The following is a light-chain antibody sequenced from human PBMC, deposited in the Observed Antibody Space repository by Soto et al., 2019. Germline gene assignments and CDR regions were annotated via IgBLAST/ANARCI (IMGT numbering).Light chain of an antibody. J-gene: IGKJ1*01. CDR2: DAS. V-gene: IGKV1-5*01. CDR3: QQYDSYSWT. Sequence: DIQMTQSPSTLSASVGDRVTITCRASQSISSWLPWYQQKPGKAPKLLIYDASSLESGVPSRFSGSGSGTEFTLTISSLRTDDFASYYCQQYDSYSWTFGQGTKVDIK. CDR1: QSISSW.